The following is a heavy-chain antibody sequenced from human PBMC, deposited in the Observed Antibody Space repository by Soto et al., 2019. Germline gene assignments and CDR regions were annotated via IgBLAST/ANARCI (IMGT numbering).Heavy chain of an antibody. J-gene: IGHJ4*02. CDR2: ISDTGGDS. CDR3: VRDLYRSATMPCLDH. D-gene: IGHD1-1*01. Sequence: KLSCEASGFTFINYAMSWVRQSPVKGLEWVSSISDTGGDSYYADSMDGRFTVSRDNSKNTLFLQINSLRAEDTAIYYCVRDLYRSATMPCLDHWGQGALVTVSS. CDR1: GFTFINYA. V-gene: IGHV3-23*01.